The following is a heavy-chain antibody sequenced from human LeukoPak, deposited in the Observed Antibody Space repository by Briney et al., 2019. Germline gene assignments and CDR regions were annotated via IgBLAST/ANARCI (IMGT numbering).Heavy chain of an antibody. CDR2: INTYNGNK. Sequence: ASVKVSCKASGYTFISYGISWVRQAPGQGLEWMGWINTYNGNKDYAQKFQGRVAMTTDTSSSTAYMELRSLRSDDTAVYYCARDKLSGNHDFDYGGQGTLVTVSS. J-gene: IGHJ4*02. D-gene: IGHD1-14*01. V-gene: IGHV1-18*01. CDR3: ARDKLSGNHDFDY. CDR1: GYTFISYG.